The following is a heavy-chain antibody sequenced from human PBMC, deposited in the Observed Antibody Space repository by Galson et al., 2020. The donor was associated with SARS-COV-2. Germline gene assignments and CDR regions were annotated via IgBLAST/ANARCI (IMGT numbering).Heavy chain of an antibody. CDR1: GFTFSSYG. D-gene: IGHD3-22*01. V-gene: IGHV3-33*01. CDR3: ARDQKGSYYYDSSGPDY. CDR2: IWYDGSNK. J-gene: IGHJ4*02. Sequence: GESLKISCAASGFTFSSYGMHWVRQAPGKGLEWVAVIWYDGSNKYYADSVKGRFTISRDNSKNTLYLQMNSLRAEDTAVYYCARDQKGSYYYDSSGPDYWGQGTLVTVSS.